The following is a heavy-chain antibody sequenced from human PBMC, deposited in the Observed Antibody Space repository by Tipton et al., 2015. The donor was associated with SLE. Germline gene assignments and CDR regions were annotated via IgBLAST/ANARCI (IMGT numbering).Heavy chain of an antibody. CDR3: ARVPRYYYDISGYFDY. Sequence: QSGPEVKKPGASVKVSCKPSGYTFTSYGVSWVRQAPGQGLEWMGWISGYNGFTKYAQKFQDRVTMTTDTSTTTAYMELRSLRSDDTAVYYCARVPRYYYDISGYFDYWGQGTLVRVSS. CDR1: GYTFTSYG. V-gene: IGHV1-18*01. J-gene: IGHJ4*02. CDR2: ISGYNGFT. D-gene: IGHD3-22*01.